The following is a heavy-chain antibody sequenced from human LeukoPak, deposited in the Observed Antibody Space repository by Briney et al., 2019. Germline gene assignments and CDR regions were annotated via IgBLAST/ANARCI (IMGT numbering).Heavy chain of an antibody. J-gene: IGHJ5*02. Sequence: PSQTLSLTCTVSGGSISSGSYYWSWIRQPAGKGLEWIGRIYTSGSTNYNPSLKSRVTISVDTSKNQFSLKLSSVTAADTAVYYCARVVVDTTTINWFDPWGQGTLVTASS. D-gene: IGHD3-22*01. V-gene: IGHV4-61*02. CDR1: GGSISSGSYY. CDR3: ARVVVDTTTINWFDP. CDR2: IYTSGST.